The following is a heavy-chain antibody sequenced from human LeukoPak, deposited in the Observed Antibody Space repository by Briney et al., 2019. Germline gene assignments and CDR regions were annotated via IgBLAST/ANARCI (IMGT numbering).Heavy chain of an antibody. D-gene: IGHD2-2*01. J-gene: IGHJ5*02. Sequence: ASVKVSCKASGYSFTSYGITWVREAPGQGPEWMGWISGSTGNTHYAQNVQGRVTMTTDTATRTAYMELRSPGSDDTAVYYCARVGRDCSSINCYWEDWFDPWGQGTLVIVSS. CDR2: ISGSTGNT. V-gene: IGHV1-18*01. CDR1: GYSFTSYG. CDR3: ARVGRDCSSINCYWEDWFDP.